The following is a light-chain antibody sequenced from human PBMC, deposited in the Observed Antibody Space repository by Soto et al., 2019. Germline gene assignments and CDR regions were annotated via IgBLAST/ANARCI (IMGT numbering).Light chain of an antibody. CDR3: QQRRDWPSA. CDR2: DAS. V-gene: IGKV3-11*01. J-gene: IGKJ4*01. Sequence: IVLTQSPDTLSLSPGETATLSCRASQSISDYLAWYQQKPGQAPRLLSYDASNRATGMPSRFSGSGSGTDFSLTIISLEAEDLGIYYCQQRRDWPSAFGGGTRVEIK. CDR1: QSISDY.